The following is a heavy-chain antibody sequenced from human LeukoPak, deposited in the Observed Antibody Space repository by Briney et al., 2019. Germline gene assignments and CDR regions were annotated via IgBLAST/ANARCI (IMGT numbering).Heavy chain of an antibody. Sequence: GGSLRLSCAASGFTVNNKYMNWVRQAPGKGLEWVSVISSGNSTYYADSVKGRFTISRDNSKNTLYLQMNSLRVEDTAVYYCGRDLIGTAASWDSWGQGTLVTVSS. CDR2: ISSGNST. V-gene: IGHV3-53*01. CDR3: GRDLIGTAASWDS. D-gene: IGHD6-25*01. CDR1: GFTVNNKY. J-gene: IGHJ4*02.